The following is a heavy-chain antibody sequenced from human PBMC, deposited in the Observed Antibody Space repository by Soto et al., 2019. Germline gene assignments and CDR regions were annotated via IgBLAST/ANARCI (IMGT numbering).Heavy chain of an antibody. CDR3: ARSKGSSGPDYYYGMDV. Sequence: QVQLVQSGAEVKKPGSSVKVSCKASGGTFSSYAISWVRQAPGQGLEWMGGIIPIFGTANYAQKFQGRVTINADESTSTAYMELSSVRSEDTAVYYCARSKGSSGPDYYYGMDVWGQGTTVTVSS. V-gene: IGHV1-69*01. D-gene: IGHD6-6*01. CDR1: GGTFSSYA. J-gene: IGHJ6*02. CDR2: IIPIFGTA.